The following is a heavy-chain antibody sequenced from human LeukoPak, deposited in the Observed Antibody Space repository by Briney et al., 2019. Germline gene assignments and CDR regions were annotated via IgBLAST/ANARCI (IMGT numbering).Heavy chain of an antibody. Sequence: PGRSLRLSCAAPGFTFSSYGMHWVRQAPGKGLEWVAVIWYDGSNKYYADSVKGRFTISRDNSKNTLYLQMNSLRAEDTAVYYCAKAGAGKHYYYYYMDVWGKGTMVTVSS. CDR3: AKAGAGKHYYYYYMDV. J-gene: IGHJ6*03. V-gene: IGHV3-33*06. CDR1: GFTFSSYG. D-gene: IGHD6-19*01. CDR2: IWYDGSNK.